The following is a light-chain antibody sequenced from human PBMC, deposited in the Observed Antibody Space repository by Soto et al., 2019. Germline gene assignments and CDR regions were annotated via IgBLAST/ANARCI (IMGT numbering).Light chain of an antibody. Sequence: LTQPASVSGSPGQSITISCTGTSSDVGSYNLVSWYQQHPGKAPKLMIYEGSKRPSGVSNRFSGSKSGNTASLTISGLQVEDEADYYCCSYAGRGGVFGTGTKVTVL. CDR2: EGS. CDR1: SSDVGSYNL. V-gene: IGLV2-23*01. J-gene: IGLJ1*01. CDR3: CSYAGRGGV.